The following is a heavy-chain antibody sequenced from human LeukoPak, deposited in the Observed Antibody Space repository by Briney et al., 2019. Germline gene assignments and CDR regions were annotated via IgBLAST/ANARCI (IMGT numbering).Heavy chain of an antibody. CDR3: ARMPKHITILGVVAITPV. D-gene: IGHD3-3*01. J-gene: IGHJ4*02. Sequence: PGGSLRLSCAASGFTVSSNYMSWVRQAPGKGLEWVSVIYSGGSTYYADSVKGRFTISRDNSKNTLYLQMNSLRAEDTAVYYCARMPKHITILGVVAITPVWGQGTLVSVSS. CDR1: GFTVSSNY. CDR2: IYSGGST. V-gene: IGHV3-66*01.